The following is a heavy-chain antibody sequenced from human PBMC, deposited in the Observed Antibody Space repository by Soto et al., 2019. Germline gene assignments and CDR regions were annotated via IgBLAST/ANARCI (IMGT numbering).Heavy chain of an antibody. CDR3: ARLGDFIYHGMDV. CDR1: GFTFSSYW. D-gene: IGHD3-16*01. CDR2: IKQDGSEK. J-gene: IGHJ6*02. V-gene: IGHV3-7*05. Sequence: EVQLVESGGGLVQPGGSLRLSCAASGFTFSSYWMSWVRQAPGKGLEWVANIKQDGSEKYYVDSVKGRFTISRDNAKNSLYLQMNSLRAEDTAVYYCARLGDFIYHGMDVWGQGTTVTVSS.